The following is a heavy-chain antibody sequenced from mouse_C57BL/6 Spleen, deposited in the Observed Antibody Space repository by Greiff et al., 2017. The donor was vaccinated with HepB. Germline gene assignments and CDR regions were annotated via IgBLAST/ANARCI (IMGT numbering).Heavy chain of an antibody. Sequence: VQLQQSGPELVKPGASVKISCKASGYSFTDYNMNWVKQSNGKSLEWIGVINPNYGTTSYNQKFKGKATLTVDQSSSTAYMQLNSLTSEDSAVYYWARGGYGSSPYYAMDYWGQGTSVTVSS. CDR1: GYSFTDYN. J-gene: IGHJ4*01. CDR2: INPNYGTT. D-gene: IGHD1-1*01. CDR3: ARGGYGSSPYYAMDY. V-gene: IGHV1-39*01.